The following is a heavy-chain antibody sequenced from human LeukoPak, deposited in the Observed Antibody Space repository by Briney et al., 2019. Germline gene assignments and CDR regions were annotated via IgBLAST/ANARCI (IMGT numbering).Heavy chain of an antibody. J-gene: IGHJ4*02. CDR2: TDPSDSYT. V-gene: IGHV5-10-1*01. CDR1: GYNFTNYW. Sequence: GESLKISCKGSGYNFTNYWINLVRQMPGKGLEWMGRTDPSDSYTNYSPSFQGHVTISIEKSISTAYLQWRSLKASDTAIYSCARQGYYGSGSYYYWGQGTLVTVSS. D-gene: IGHD3-10*01. CDR3: ARQGYYGSGSYYY.